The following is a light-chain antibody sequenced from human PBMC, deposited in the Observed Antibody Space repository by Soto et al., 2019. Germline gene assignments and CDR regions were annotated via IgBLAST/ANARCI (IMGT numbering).Light chain of an antibody. CDR1: KLGDKY. V-gene: IGLV3-1*01. Sequence: SYELTQPPSVSVSPGQTASITCSGDKLGDKYACWYQQKPGQSPVLVIYQDSKRPSGIPERFSGSNSGNTATLTISGTRAMDEADYHCQSCDSSTVVFGGGTKLTVL. CDR3: QSCDSSTVV. J-gene: IGLJ2*01. CDR2: QDS.